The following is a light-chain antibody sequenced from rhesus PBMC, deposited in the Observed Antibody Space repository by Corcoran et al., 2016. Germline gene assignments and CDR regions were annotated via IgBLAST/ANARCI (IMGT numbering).Light chain of an antibody. J-gene: IGLJ6*01. CDR1: SSDIGGYNY. V-gene: IGLV2-23*01. Sequence: QAALTQPPSVSGSPGQSVTISCTGTSSDIGGYNYVSWYQQHPGKAPKLMIYDVIKRPSGVSDRFSGSKSGNTASLTISGLQAEDEADYYCSSYAGSNTCVFGRGTKLTVL. CDR2: DVI. CDR3: SSYAGSNTCV.